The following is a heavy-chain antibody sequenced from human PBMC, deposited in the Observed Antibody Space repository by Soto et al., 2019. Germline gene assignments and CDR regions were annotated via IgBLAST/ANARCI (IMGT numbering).Heavy chain of an antibody. Sequence: VGSLRLSCSASGFTFNTYAMSWVRQAPGRRLEWVSTISASGGRTYYADSVKGRFTVSRDNSQNTLRLDMDSLRAEDTALYYCAKDHLPVGDYYYGADVWGQGTTVTVS. J-gene: IGHJ6*02. D-gene: IGHD1-26*01. CDR2: ISASGGRT. CDR3: AKDHLPVGDYYYGADV. CDR1: GFTFNTYA. V-gene: IGHV3-23*01.